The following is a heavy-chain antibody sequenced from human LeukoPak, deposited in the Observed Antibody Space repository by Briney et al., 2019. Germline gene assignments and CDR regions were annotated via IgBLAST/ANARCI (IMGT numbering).Heavy chain of an antibody. D-gene: IGHD3-3*01. CDR2: ISGSGGST. V-gene: IGHV3-23*01. CDR3: AKSQGSRAIFGVAGLAPIYSLDY. Sequence: GGSLRLSCAASGFTFSSYAMSWVRQAPGKGLEWVSAISGSGGSTYYADSVKGRFTISRDNSKNTLYLQMNSLRAEDTAVYYCAKSQGSRAIFGVAGLAPIYSLDYGGQGTLVTAPS. J-gene: IGHJ4*02. CDR1: GFTFSSYA.